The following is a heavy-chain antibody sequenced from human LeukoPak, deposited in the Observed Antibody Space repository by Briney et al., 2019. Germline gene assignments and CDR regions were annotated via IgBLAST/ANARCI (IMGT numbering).Heavy chain of an antibody. D-gene: IGHD2-21*02. CDR3: ARSSGVVVTAMRSKDFDY. CDR2: ISSGGSTI. V-gene: IGHV3-48*03. CDR1: GFTFSSYE. Sequence: AGGSLRLSXAASGFTFSSYEMNWVRQAPGKGLEWVSYISSGGSTIYYADSVEGRFTISRDNAKNSLYLQMNSLRAEDTAVYYCARSSGVVVTAMRSKDFDYWGQGTLVTVSS. J-gene: IGHJ4*02.